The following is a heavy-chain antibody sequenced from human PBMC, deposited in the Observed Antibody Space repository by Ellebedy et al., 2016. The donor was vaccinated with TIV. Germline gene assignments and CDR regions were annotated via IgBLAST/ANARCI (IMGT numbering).Heavy chain of an antibody. Sequence: MPSETLSLTCAVYGGSFSGYYWSWIRQPPGKGLEWIGEINHSGSTNYNPSLKSRVTISVDTSKNQFSLKLSSVTAADTAVYYCARGRDLGGAMDVWGQGTTVTVSS. J-gene: IGHJ6*02. V-gene: IGHV4-34*01. CDR3: ARGRDLGGAMDV. CDR1: GGSFSGYY. D-gene: IGHD1-26*01. CDR2: INHSGST.